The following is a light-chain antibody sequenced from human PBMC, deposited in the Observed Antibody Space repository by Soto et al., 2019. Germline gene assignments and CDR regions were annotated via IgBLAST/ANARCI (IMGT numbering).Light chain of an antibody. J-gene: IGKJ2*01. Sequence: EIVLTQSPGTLSLSQGERATLSCRASQSVSSGYLAWYQQKPGQAPRLLIYVASSRAAGIPDRFISSGSGTDFTLTISRLEPEDFAVYSCQQYGSSPPYTFGQGTKLEIK. CDR1: QSVSSGY. CDR3: QQYGSSPPYT. CDR2: VAS. V-gene: IGKV3-20*01.